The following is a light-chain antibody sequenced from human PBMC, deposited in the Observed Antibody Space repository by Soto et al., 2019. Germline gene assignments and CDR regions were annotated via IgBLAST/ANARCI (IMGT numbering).Light chain of an antibody. CDR3: CSYAGSYTYV. CDR2: DVT. J-gene: IGLJ1*01. V-gene: IGLV2-11*01. CDR1: SSDVGTYNY. Sequence: QSALTQPRSVSGSPGQSVTIPCTGTSSDVGTYNYVSWYQQHPGKAPKVMIYDVTKRPSGVPDRFSGSKSGNTASLTISGLQAEDEADYYCCSYAGSYTYVFGAGTKVTVL.